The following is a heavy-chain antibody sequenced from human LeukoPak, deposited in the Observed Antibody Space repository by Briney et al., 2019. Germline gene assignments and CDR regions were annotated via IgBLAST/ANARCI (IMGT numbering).Heavy chain of an antibody. V-gene: IGHV4-39*01. CDR3: ARVLGYCSSTSCYTEYYFDY. D-gene: IGHD2-2*02. CDR2: IYYSGST. J-gene: IGHJ4*02. Sequence: SETLSLTCTVSGGSISSSSYYWGWIRQPPGKGLEWIGSIYYSGSTYYNPSLKSRVTISVDTSKNQFSLELSSVTAADTAVYYCARVLGYCSSTSCYTEYYFDYWGQGTLVTVSS. CDR1: GGSISSSSYY.